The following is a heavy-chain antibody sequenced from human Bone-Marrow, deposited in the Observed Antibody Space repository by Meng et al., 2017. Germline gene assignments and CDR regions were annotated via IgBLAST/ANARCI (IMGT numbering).Heavy chain of an antibody. CDR1: HRHVNSGGYA. V-gene: IGHV4-61*08. CDR2: IYYSGTT. CDR3: ARGQYY. Sequence: VHLPCFGPGPVSPSETLFLPCPGSHRHVNSGGYAWSGIRQPPGKGLEWIEYIYYSGTTKYNPSLKSRVTISIDASKNQFSLMLSSRTAADTAVYYCARGQYYWGPGTLVPGSS. J-gene: IGHJ4*02.